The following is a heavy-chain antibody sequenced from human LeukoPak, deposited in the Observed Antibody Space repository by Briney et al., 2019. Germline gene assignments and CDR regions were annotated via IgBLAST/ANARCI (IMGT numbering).Heavy chain of an antibody. CDR2: IKPDGSDK. V-gene: IGHV3-7*01. CDR3: TINYNNAFDI. Sequence: GGSLRLSCAASGFSFSSYWMSWVRQAPGKGLERVANIKPDGSDKRYVDSVKGRFTISRDNAKNSLYLQMNSLRGDDTAVYYCTINYNNAFDIWGQGTMVTVSS. J-gene: IGHJ3*02. D-gene: IGHD3-22*01. CDR1: GFSFSSYW.